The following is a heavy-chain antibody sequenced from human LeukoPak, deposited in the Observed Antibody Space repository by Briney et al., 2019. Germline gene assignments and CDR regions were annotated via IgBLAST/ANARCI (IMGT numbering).Heavy chain of an antibody. V-gene: IGHV3-21*01. CDR2: ITSSSYI. CDR1: GSTFSSYN. D-gene: IGHD6-19*01. CDR3: ARGAVSYSSGWYANWYLDL. J-gene: IGHJ2*01. Sequence: GGSLRLSCAASGSTFSSYNVNWVRQAPGKGLEWVSSITSSSYIYYADSVKGRFTISRDNTKNSLYLQMNSLRAEDTAVYYCARGAVSYSSGWYANWYLDLWGRGTLVTVSS.